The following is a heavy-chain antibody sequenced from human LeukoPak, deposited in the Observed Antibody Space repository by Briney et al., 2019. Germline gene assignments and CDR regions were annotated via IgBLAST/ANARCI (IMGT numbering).Heavy chain of an antibody. J-gene: IGHJ4*02. CDR2: ISSDGSST. Sequence: GGSLRLSCGAYGFTFRSHWMHWVRQPPGKGLVWVSRISSDGSSTSYADSVKGRFTISRDNAENTLYLQMNSLRAEDTAVYYCARDLGGVTDYWGQGTLVTVSS. CDR3: ARDLGGVTDY. D-gene: IGHD2-21*02. V-gene: IGHV3-74*01. CDR1: GFTFRSHW.